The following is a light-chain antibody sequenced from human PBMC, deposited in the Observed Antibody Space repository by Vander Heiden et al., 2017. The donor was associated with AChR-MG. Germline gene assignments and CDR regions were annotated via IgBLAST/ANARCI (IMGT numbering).Light chain of an antibody. J-gene: IGLJ7*01. CDR2: DDE. CDR1: SGGIASKY. Sequence: NFMLTQPHAVSESPGKTVTISCTRSSGGIASKYVQVYQKRPGRATHNVIYDDEQSPSGFPDRFSGSIDSSSNTASLTISGLKTEDEADYYCQSFDSSNHSVFGGGTKLTVL. V-gene: IGLV6-57*03. CDR3: QSFDSSNHSV.